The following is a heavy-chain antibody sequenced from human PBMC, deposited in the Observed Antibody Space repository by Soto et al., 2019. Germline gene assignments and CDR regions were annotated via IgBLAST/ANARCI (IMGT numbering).Heavy chain of an antibody. Sequence: QVQLVESGGGVVQPGRSLRLSCAASGFSFSSCAMHWVRQTPGKGLEWVAVISHDGSNKYYADSVKGRFTISRDNSINTLYLQMNSLRAEDTAVYHCARVSIAVAGIASYFDYWGQGTLVTASS. V-gene: IGHV3-30-3*01. D-gene: IGHD6-19*01. CDR3: ARVSIAVAGIASYFDY. CDR1: GFSFSSCA. J-gene: IGHJ4*02. CDR2: ISHDGSNK.